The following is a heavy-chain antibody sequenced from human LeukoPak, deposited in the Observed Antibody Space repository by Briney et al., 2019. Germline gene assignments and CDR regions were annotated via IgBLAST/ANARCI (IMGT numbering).Heavy chain of an antibody. D-gene: IGHD6-13*01. CDR3: AKAIATSGTQGIDH. Sequence: GGSLRLPCAASEFTFRTYAMSWVRQAPGKGLEWVSGISGGGGNTNYADSVKGRFTISRDNSKNTLYLQMNSLRAEDTAVYYCAKAIATSGTQGIDHWGQGTLVTVSS. V-gene: IGHV3-23*01. J-gene: IGHJ4*02. CDR2: ISGGGGNT. CDR1: EFTFRTYA.